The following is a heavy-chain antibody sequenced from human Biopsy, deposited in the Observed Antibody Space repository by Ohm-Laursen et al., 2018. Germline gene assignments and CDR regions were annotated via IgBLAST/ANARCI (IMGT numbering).Heavy chain of an antibody. V-gene: IGHV1-8*01. CDR2: MIPSSGKT. J-gene: IGHJ5*02. CDR3: ARGYSRRVSIFEASIYWFDT. CDR1: GYSFSTYD. Sequence: EASVKVSCKPPGYSFSTYDVNWVRQARGQGLEWTGWMIPSSGKTGYAQRFQGRVTLTMNTSISTAYMELSGLRSEDTAVYFCARGYSRRVSIFEASIYWFDTWGQGTLVTVSS. D-gene: IGHD6-6*01.